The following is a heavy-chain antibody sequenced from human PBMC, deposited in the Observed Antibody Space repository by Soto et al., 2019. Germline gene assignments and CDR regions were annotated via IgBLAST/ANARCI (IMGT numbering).Heavy chain of an antibody. CDR2: IAASGIST. D-gene: IGHD5-18*01. Sequence: EVQLLESGGGLVQPGVSLRLSCAASGFTFADFAMTWVRQAPGKGLEWISTIAASGISTYYADSVKGRFTISRENSKKMLYLQTKSLRADDTAVYYCASLAIFYQRTAMSEYWGQGTLVTVSS. J-gene: IGHJ4*02. V-gene: IGHV3-23*01. CDR1: GFTFADFA. CDR3: ASLAIFYQRTAMSEY.